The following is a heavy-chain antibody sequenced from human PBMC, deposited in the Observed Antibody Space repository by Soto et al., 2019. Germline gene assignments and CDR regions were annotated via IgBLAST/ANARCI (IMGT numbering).Heavy chain of an antibody. CDR1: GGTFINST. Sequence: QVQLVQSGAEVRKPGSSVKVSCQASGGTFINSTVTWVRQAPGQGLEWMGRLIPILGLANYAQKFRGRLTITADKSTTTAYMELRSLRSEDTAMYYCARFKLGDDYWGQGTLVTVSS. J-gene: IGHJ4*02. CDR3: ARFKLGDDY. V-gene: IGHV1-69*02. D-gene: IGHD5-12*01. CDR2: LIPILGLA.